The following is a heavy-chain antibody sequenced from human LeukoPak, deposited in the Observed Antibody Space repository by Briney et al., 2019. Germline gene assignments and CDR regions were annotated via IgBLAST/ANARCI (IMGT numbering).Heavy chain of an antibody. Sequence: ASVKVSCKASGYTFTGYYMHWVRQAPGQGLEWKGRINPNSGGTNYAQKFQGRVTMTRDTSISTAYMELSRLRSADTAVYYCASTEGSGWYVWNDYWGQGTLVTVSS. D-gene: IGHD6-19*01. CDR3: ASTEGSGWYVWNDY. J-gene: IGHJ4*02. CDR2: INPNSGGT. V-gene: IGHV1-2*06. CDR1: GYTFTGYY.